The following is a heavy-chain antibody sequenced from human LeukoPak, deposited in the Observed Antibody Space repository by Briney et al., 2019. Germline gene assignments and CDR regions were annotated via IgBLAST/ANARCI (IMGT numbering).Heavy chain of an antibody. Sequence: PGGSLRLSCAASGFIFSNYVMVWVRQAPGKGLEWVAAISYDGSNEYYAESVKGRFTISRVSSKNTLFLLMNSLRPEDTAVYYCARESQFYFDYWGQGTLVTVSS. CDR1: GFIFSNYV. CDR2: ISYDGSNE. CDR3: ARESQFYFDY. D-gene: IGHD4-11*01. V-gene: IGHV3-30-3*01. J-gene: IGHJ4*02.